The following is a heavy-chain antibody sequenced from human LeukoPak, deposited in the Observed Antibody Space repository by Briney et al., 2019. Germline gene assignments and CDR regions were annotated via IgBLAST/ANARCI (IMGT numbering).Heavy chain of an antibody. CDR3: ARITKYCSSTSCSFDY. J-gene: IGHJ4*02. CDR1: GYTFTSSG. D-gene: IGHD2-2*01. Sequence: ASVKVSCKASGYTFTSSGISWVRQAPGQGLEWMGWISAYNGNTNYAQKLQGRVTMTTDTSTSTAYMELRSLRSDDTAVYYCARITKYCSSTSCSFDYWGQGTLVTVSS. V-gene: IGHV1-18*01. CDR2: ISAYNGNT.